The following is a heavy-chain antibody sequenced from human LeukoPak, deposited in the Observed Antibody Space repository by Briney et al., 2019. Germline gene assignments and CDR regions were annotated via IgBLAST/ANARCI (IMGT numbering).Heavy chain of an antibody. CDR3: ARLVALVTLDY. J-gene: IGHJ4*02. Sequence: SETLSLTCAVYGGSFNGYYWSWIRQPPGKGLEWIGEINHSGSTNCNPSLKSRITISVDTSKNQFSLKLSSVTAADTAVYYCARLVALVTLDYWGQGTLVTVSS. D-gene: IGHD5-18*01. V-gene: IGHV4-34*01. CDR2: INHSGST. CDR1: GGSFNGYY.